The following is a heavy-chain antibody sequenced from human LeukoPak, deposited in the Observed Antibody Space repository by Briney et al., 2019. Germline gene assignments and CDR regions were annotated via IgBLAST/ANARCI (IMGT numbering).Heavy chain of an antibody. CDR2: TYSGGST. CDR3: ARTYYDYRVGTNYFDY. Sequence: PGGSLRLSCAASGFTFSDYYMSWVRQAPGKGLEWVSVTYSGGSTSHADSVKGRFTVSRDDSKNMVYLQMNSMRHDDTAVYYCARTYYDYRVGTNYFDYWGQGTLVTVSS. J-gene: IGHJ4*02. V-gene: IGHV3-66*01. CDR1: GFTFSDYY. D-gene: IGHD3-3*01.